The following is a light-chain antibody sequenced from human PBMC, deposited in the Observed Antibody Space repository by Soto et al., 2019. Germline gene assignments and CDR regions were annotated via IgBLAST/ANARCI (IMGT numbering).Light chain of an antibody. V-gene: IGKV1-5*03. J-gene: IGKJ2*01. CDR2: TAS. Sequence: DIHMTQSPSTLSASVGDRVTITCRASQSISSWLAWYQQKPGKATKLLIYTASSLESGVPSWFSGSGSGTEFTLTISSLQPDDFATYYCQQYNSYMYTFGQGTKVDIK. CDR1: QSISSW. CDR3: QQYNSYMYT.